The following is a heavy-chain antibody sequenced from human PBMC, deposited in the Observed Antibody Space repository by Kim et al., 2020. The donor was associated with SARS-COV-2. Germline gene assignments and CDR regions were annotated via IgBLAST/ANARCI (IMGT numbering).Heavy chain of an antibody. J-gene: IGHJ6*02. CDR3: AIRITIFGVVPNGMDV. D-gene: IGHD3-3*01. Sequence: SLTHRVTISEDTSKTQFSLKLSSVTAADTAVYYCAIRITIFGVVPNGMDVWGQGTTVTVSS. V-gene: IGHV4-31*02.